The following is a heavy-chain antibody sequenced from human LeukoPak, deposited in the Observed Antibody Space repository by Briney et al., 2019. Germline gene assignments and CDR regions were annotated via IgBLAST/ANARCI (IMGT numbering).Heavy chain of an antibody. D-gene: IGHD2-2*02. CDR1: GGTFSSYA. Sequence: ASVKVSCKASGGTFSSYAISWVRQAPGQGLEWMGGIIPIFGTANYAQKFQGRVTITADESTSTAYMELSSLRSEDTAVYYCARVLGSHDYCSSTSCYIGAFDIWGQGTMVTVSS. V-gene: IGHV1-69*13. J-gene: IGHJ3*02. CDR2: IIPIFGTA. CDR3: ARVLGSHDYCSSTSCYIGAFDI.